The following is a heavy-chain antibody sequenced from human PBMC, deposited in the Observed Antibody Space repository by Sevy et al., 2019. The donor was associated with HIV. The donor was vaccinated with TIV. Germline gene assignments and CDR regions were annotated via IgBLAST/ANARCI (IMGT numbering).Heavy chain of an antibody. D-gene: IGHD6-19*01. CDR2: ISYDGSNK. CDR1: GFTFSSYG. J-gene: IGHJ4*02. V-gene: IGHV3-30*18. Sequence: GGSLRLSCAASGFTFSSYGMHWVRQAPGKGLEWVAVISYDGSNKYYADSVKGRFTISRDNSKNTLYLQMNSLRAEDTAVYYCAKEGAVSGWYRVYFDYWGQGTLVTVSS. CDR3: AKEGAVSGWYRVYFDY.